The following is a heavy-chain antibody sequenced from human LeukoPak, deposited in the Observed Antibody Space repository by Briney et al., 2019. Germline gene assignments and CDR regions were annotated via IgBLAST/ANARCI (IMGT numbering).Heavy chain of an antibody. V-gene: IGHV4-39*07. Sequence: PSETLSLTCTISGGSFSTPDYTYYWGWIRQPPGKGLEWIGSIYDSGSTYYNSSLKSRVTISLDTSKNLFSLKLTSVTAADTAVYYCARLTGSYYDYWGQGTLVTVSS. D-gene: IGHD1-26*01. CDR2: IYDSGST. CDR1: GGSFSTPDYTYY. J-gene: IGHJ4*02. CDR3: ARLTGSYYDY.